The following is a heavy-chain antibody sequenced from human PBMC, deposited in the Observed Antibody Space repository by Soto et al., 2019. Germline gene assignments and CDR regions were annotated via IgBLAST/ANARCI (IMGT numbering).Heavy chain of an antibody. CDR3: AKSPGGLDGYNSDYYGMDV. Sequence: EVHLLESGGDLVQPGGSLRLSCTASGLTFSTYTMSWVHQAPGKGLEWVSAIGGSGTGGRTYYADSVKGRFTISRDNSKNTVYLQMNSLRADVTAVYYCAKSPGGLDGYNSDYYGMDVWGQGTTVIFSS. J-gene: IGHJ6*02. CDR2: IGGSGTGGRT. CDR1: GLTFSTYT. V-gene: IGHV3-23*01. D-gene: IGHD5-12*01.